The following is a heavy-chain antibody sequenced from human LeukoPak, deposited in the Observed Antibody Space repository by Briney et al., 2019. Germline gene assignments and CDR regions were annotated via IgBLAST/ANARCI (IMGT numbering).Heavy chain of an antibody. D-gene: IGHD6-13*01. CDR1: GGSFSCYY. J-gene: IGHJ4*01. CDR3: PRLSAIGWYEY. Sequence: PSESLSLTCAVYGGSFSCYYWSWVRQPPGKGLEWVGEINHSGRTKYNPSLKCRVPISGDTSRNQFSLKLSSVCVADTTVYYCPRLSAIGWYEYWRHRTLVSVSS. CDR2: INHSGRT. V-gene: IGHV4-34*01.